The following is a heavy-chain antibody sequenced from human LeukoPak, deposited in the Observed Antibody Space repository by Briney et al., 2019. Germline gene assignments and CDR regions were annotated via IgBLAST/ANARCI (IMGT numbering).Heavy chain of an antibody. CDR2: IYYSGST. D-gene: IGHD2-8*01. CDR3: ARHLKASLGSNLYYFDY. CDR1: GGSISSYY. V-gene: IGHV4-59*08. J-gene: IGHJ4*02. Sequence: SETLSLTCTVSGGSISSYYWSWIRQPPGKGLEWIGYIYYSGSTNYNPSLKSRVTISVDTSKNQFSLKLSSVTAADTAVYYCARHLKASLGSNLYYFDYWGQGTLVTVSS.